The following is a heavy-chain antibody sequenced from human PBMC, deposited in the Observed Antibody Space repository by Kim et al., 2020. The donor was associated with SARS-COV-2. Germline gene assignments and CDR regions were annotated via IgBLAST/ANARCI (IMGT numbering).Heavy chain of an antibody. Sequence: GGSLRLSCAVSGFIFSDHYIDWVRQAPGKGLEWAGAIRNKANSYTTEYAASVKCRFTISRDDSQNSLYLHMNSLKTVDTDVYYCCRRLSIGNWDYWGQGTLGTVSS. V-gene: IGHV3-72*01. CDR1: GFIFSDHY. D-gene: IGHD3-3*02. CDR2: IRNKANSYTT. CDR3: CRRLSIGNWDY. J-gene: IGHJ4*02.